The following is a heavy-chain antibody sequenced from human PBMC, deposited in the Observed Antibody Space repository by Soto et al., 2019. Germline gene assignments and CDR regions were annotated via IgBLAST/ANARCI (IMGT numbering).Heavy chain of an antibody. V-gene: IGHV3-11*01. CDR3: ATYGGVVPAEYYFDN. J-gene: IGHJ4*02. Sequence: GGSLRLSCAGSGFTFSDYYISWIRQAPGKGLEWVSYISSSGSTVYYADSVKGRFTISRDNAKNSLYLQMNSLRAEDTAVYYCATYGGVVPAEYYFDNWGQGTLVTVSS. CDR2: ISSSGSTV. CDR1: GFTFSDYY. D-gene: IGHD2-2*01.